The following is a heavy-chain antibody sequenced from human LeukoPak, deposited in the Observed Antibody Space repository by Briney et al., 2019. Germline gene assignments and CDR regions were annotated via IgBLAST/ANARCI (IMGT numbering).Heavy chain of an antibody. CDR1: GYTFSTYC. D-gene: IGHD4-23*01. V-gene: IGHV1-46*01. Sequence: GASVKVSCKASGYTFSTYCMHWVRQAPGQGLEWMGIINPSGGSTFYAQNFQGRVTMTRDMSTSTVYMELSSLRSEDTAVYYCARDNSIGGRGWWFDPWGQGTLVTVSS. CDR2: INPSGGST. J-gene: IGHJ5*02. CDR3: ARDNSIGGRGWWFDP.